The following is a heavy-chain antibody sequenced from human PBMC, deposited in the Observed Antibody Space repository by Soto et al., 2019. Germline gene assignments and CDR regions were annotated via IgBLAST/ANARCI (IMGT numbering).Heavy chain of an antibody. CDR3: ARFLGAYYYDSSGPAPPWVDP. CDR2: ISAYNGNT. J-gene: IGHJ5*02. Sequence: ASVKVSCKASGYTFTSYGISWVRQAPGQGLEWMGWISAYNGNTNYAQKLQGRVTITTDTSTSTAYMELRSLRSEYTAVYYCARFLGAYYYDSSGPAPPWVDPWGQGTLVTVSS. CDR1: GYTFTSYG. D-gene: IGHD3-22*01. V-gene: IGHV1-18*01.